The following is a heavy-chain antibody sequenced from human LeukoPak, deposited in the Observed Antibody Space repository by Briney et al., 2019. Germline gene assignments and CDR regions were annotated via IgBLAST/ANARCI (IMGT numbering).Heavy chain of an antibody. V-gene: IGHV1-69*13. CDR3: ARGRLRGYSYGGY. J-gene: IGHJ4*02. CDR2: IIPIFGTA. Sequence: SVKVSCKASGGTFSSYAISWVRQAPGQGLEWMGGIIPIFGTANYAQKFQGRVTITADESTSTAYMELRSLRSEDTAVYYCARGRLRGYSYGGYWGQGTLVTVSS. CDR1: GGTFSSYA. D-gene: IGHD5-18*01.